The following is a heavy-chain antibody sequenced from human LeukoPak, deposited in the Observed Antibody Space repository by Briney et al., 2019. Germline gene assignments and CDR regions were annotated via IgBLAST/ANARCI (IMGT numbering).Heavy chain of an antibody. V-gene: IGHV4-34*01. J-gene: IGHJ5*02. CDR3: ARDKGQYGSGTPGFTWFDP. CDR2: INHSGST. D-gene: IGHD3-10*01. Sequence: SETLSLTYAVYGGSFSGYYWSWIRQPPGKGLEWIGEINHSGSTNYNPSLKSRVTISVDTSKNQFSLKLSSVTAADTAVYYCARDKGQYGSGTPGFTWFDPWGQGTLVTVSS. CDR1: GGSFSGYY.